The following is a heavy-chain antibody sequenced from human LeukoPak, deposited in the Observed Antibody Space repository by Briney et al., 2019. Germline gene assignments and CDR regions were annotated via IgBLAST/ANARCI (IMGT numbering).Heavy chain of an antibody. Sequence: GGSLRLSRAASGFTFSSYSMNWVRQAPGKGLEWVPSISSSSSYIYYADSVKGRFTISRDNAKNSLYLQMNSLRAEDTAVYYCARESGGSFIDYWGQGTLVTVSS. CDR2: ISSSSSYI. CDR1: GFTFSSYS. V-gene: IGHV3-21*01. D-gene: IGHD2-15*01. CDR3: ARESGGSFIDY. J-gene: IGHJ4*02.